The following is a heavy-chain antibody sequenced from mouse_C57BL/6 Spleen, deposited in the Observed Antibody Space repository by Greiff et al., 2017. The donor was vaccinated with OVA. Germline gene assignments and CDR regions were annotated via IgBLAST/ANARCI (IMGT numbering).Heavy chain of an antibody. CDR1: GYAFSSYW. V-gene: IGHV1-80*01. CDR2: IYPGDGDT. Sequence: VQVVESGAELVKPGASVKISCKASGYAFSSYWMNWVKQRPGKGLEWIGQIYPGDGDTNYTGTFKGKATLTADKSSSTAYMQLSSLTSEDSAVYFCARVGPSGSSPDFDYWGQGTTLTVSS. J-gene: IGHJ2*01. CDR3: ARVGPSGSSPDFDY. D-gene: IGHD1-1*01.